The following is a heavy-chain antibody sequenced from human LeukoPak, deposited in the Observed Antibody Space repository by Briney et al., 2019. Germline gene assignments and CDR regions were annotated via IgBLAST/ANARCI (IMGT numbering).Heavy chain of an antibody. Sequence: GASVKVSCKASGGTFSSYAISWVRQAPGQGLEWMGGIIPIFGTANYAQKFQGRVTITADKSTSTAYMELSSLRSEDTAVYYCARAGGIYGGPQHFDYWGQGTLVTVSS. CDR3: ARAGGIYGGPQHFDY. CDR2: IIPIFGTA. CDR1: GGTFSSYA. D-gene: IGHD4/OR15-4a*01. J-gene: IGHJ4*02. V-gene: IGHV1-69*06.